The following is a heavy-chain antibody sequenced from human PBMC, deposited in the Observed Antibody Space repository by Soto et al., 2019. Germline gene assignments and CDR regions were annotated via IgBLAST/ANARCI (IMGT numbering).Heavy chain of an antibody. CDR3: ARDELRFSRGYYYYGMDV. D-gene: IGHD3-3*01. J-gene: IGHJ6*02. V-gene: IGHV6-1*01. CDR2: TYYRSKWYN. Sequence: SQTLSLTCAISGDSVSSNSAAWNWIRQSPSRGLEWLGRTYYRSKWYNDYAVSVKSRITINPDTSKNQFSLQLNSVTPEDTAVYYCARDELRFSRGYYYYGMDVWGPGTTVTVSS. CDR1: GDSVSSNSAA.